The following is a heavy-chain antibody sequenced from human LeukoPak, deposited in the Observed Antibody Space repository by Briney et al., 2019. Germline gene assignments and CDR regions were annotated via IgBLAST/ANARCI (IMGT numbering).Heavy chain of an antibody. Sequence: GGSLRLSCAASGFTFSSYDMHWVRQATGKGLEWVSAIGTAGDTYYPGSVKGRFTISRENAKNSLYLQMNSLRAGDTAVYYCARGKRYFALRGGMDVWGQGTTVTVSS. CDR1: GFTFSSYD. CDR2: IGTAGDT. CDR3: ARGKRYFALRGGMDV. J-gene: IGHJ6*02. D-gene: IGHD3-9*01. V-gene: IGHV3-13*01.